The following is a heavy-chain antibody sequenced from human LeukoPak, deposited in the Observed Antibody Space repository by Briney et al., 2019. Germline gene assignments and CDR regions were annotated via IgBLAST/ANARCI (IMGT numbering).Heavy chain of an antibody. CDR2: IYYSGST. V-gene: IGHV4-59*08. J-gene: IGHJ6*02. CDR3: ARILDYGDYGPYYYYYYGMDV. Sequence: SETLSLTCTVSGGSISSYYWSWIRQPPGKGLEWIGYIYYSGSTNYNPSLKSRVTISVDTSKNQFSLKLSSVTAADTAVYYCARILDYGDYGPYYYYYYGMDVWGQGTTVTVSS. D-gene: IGHD4-17*01. CDR1: GGSISSYY.